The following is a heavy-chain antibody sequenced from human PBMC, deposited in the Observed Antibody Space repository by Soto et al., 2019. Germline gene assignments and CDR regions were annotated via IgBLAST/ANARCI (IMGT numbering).Heavy chain of an antibody. CDR2: IYHSGSI. D-gene: IGHD2-21*02. Sequence: SETLSLTCAVSGDSISSGYYWGWIRQPPGKGLEWIGSIYHSGSIYYNPSLKSRVSISVDTSKNHFSLKLSSVTAADTAVYYCARGKGHTGLNCFDPWGQGTLVTVSS. CDR1: GDSISSGYY. V-gene: IGHV4-38-2*01. J-gene: IGHJ5*02. CDR3: ARGKGHTGLNCFDP.